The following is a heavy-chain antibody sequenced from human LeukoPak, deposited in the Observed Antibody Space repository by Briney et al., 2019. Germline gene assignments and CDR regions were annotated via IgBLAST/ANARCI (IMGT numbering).Heavy chain of an antibody. V-gene: IGHV3-7*03. CDR1: GFTFSTQW. CDR3: AKDQSYYGSGRDAMDV. CDR2: IRQDGSET. J-gene: IGHJ6*02. D-gene: IGHD3-10*01. Sequence: GGSLRLSCTASGFTFSTQWMTWVRQALGKGLEWVANIRQDGSETQYVDSVKGRFTISRDNAKNTLSLQMNSLRAEDTALYYCAKDQSYYGSGRDAMDVWGQGITVTVSS.